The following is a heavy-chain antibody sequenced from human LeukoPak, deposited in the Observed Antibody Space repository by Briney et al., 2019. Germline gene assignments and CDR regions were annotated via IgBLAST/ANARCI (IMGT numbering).Heavy chain of an antibody. J-gene: IGHJ4*02. V-gene: IGHV3-48*02. CDR3: ARDKDFGFDY. CDR1: GFTFRNYW. Sequence: PGGSLRLSCVASGFTFRNYWMHWVRQTPGKGLEWVSYFSTSSGTISYADSVKGRFTISRDDAKNSLYLQMNSLRDEDTAVYYCARDKDFGFDYWGQGTLVTVSS. CDR2: FSTSSGTI. D-gene: IGHD3-10*01.